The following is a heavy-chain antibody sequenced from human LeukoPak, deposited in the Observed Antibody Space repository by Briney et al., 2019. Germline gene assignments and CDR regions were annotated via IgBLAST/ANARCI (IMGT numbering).Heavy chain of an antibody. J-gene: IGHJ4*02. V-gene: IGHV1-8*03. CDR1: GYTFTSYD. CDR3: ARVYSLRVRGVMFY. CDR2: MNPNSGNT. Sequence: AASVKVSCKASGYTFTSYDINWVRPATGQGLEWMGWMNPNSGNTGHAQKFQGRVTITRNTSISTAYMELSSLRSEDTAVYYCARVYSLRVRGVMFYWGQGTLVTVSS. D-gene: IGHD3-10*01.